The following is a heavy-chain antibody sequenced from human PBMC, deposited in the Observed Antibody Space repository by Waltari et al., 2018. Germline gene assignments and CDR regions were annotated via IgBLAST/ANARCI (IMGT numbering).Heavy chain of an antibody. CDR2: SRADGKII. J-gene: IGHJ3*01. CDR3: ARDPYFYGAGSYYIYDAYDV. D-gene: IGHD3-10*01. V-gene: IGHV3-48*03. CDR1: GFTLRTYE. Sequence: EVQLVESGGGLIQPGGSLRLSCAASGFTLRTYEMNWVRQAPGKGLEWISFSRADGKIIYYADSVKGRFHVSRDNAEKSLYLEMNSLRAEDTAVYYCARDPYFYGAGSYYIYDAYDVWGQGTVVTVSS.